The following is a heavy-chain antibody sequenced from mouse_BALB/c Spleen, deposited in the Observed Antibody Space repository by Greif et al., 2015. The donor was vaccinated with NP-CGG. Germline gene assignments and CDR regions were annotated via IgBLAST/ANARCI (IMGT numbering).Heavy chain of an antibody. V-gene: IGHV5-9-3*01. Sequence: EVKLVESGGGLVKPGGSLKLSCAASGFTFSSYAMSWVRQTPEKRLEWVATISSGGSYTYYPDSVKGRFTISRDNAKNTLYLQMSSLRSEDTAMYYCARHEWFAYWGQGTLVTVSA. CDR2: ISSGGSYT. CDR1: GFTFSSYA. J-gene: IGHJ3*01. CDR3: ARHEWFAY.